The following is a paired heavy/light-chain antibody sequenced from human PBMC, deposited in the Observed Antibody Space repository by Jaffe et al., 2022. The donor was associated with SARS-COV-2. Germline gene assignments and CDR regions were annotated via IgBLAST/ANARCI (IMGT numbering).Heavy chain of an antibody. CDR1: GFNFGNYP. V-gene: IGHV3-64*01. Sequence: EVQLVESGGGLVQPGGSLRLSCAGTGFNFGNYPMHWVRQSPGKGLEYISSILGDGSHTVYATSVRDRFTISRDNSRNTLYLQMDYLRAEDMAVYYCARDISTGFAFDIWGQGTKVTVSS. D-gene: IGHD3-9*01. CDR2: ILGDGSHT. J-gene: IGHJ3*02. CDR3: ARDISTGFAFDI.
Light chain of an antibody. CDR3: KSYSATRVSYV. Sequence: QSALTQPASVSGSPGQSITISCTGTSRDVGAYNFVSWYQQFPGKAPKLIIYDVSDRPSGVSNRFSGSKSGNTASLTISGLQAGDEADYYCKSYSATRVSYVFGTGTKVTVL. V-gene: IGLV2-14*03. CDR1: SRDVGAYNF. CDR2: DVS. J-gene: IGLJ1*01.